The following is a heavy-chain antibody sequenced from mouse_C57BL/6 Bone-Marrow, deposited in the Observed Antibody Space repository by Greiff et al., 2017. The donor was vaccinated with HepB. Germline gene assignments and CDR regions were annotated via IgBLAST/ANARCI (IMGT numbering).Heavy chain of an antibody. CDR2: IHPNSGST. CDR1: GYTFTSYW. J-gene: IGHJ3*01. CDR3: ARPRQLRLRWFAY. D-gene: IGHD3-2*02. Sequence: QVQLQQPGAELVKPGASVKLSCKASGYTFTSYWMHWVKQRPGQGLEWIGMIHPNSGSTNYNEKFKSKATLTVDKSSSTAYMQLSSLTSEDSAVYNCARPRQLRLRWFAYWGQGTLVTVSA. V-gene: IGHV1-64*01.